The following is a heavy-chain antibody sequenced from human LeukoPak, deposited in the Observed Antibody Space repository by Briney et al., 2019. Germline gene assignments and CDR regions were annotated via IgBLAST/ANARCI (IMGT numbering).Heavy chain of an antibody. CDR1: GYTFTSYG. Sequence: ASVKVSCKASGYTFTSYGISWVRQAPGQGLEWMGWISAYNGNTNYAQKLQGRVTMTTDTSTSTAYMELRSLRSDDTAVYYCASSYHYDSSGYPDFDYWGQGTLVTVSS. CDR2: ISAYNGNT. CDR3: ASSYHYDSSGYPDFDY. J-gene: IGHJ4*02. V-gene: IGHV1-18*01. D-gene: IGHD3-22*01.